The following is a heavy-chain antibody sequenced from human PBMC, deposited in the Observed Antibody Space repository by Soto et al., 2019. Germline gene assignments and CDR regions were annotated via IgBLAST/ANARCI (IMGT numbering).Heavy chain of an antibody. V-gene: IGHV1-69*13. CDR2: IIPIFGTA. D-gene: IGHD3-22*01. CDR1: GGTFSSYA. Sequence: SVKVSCKASGGTFSSYAISWVRQAPGQGLEWMGGIIPIFGTANYAQKFQGRVTITADESTSTAYMELSSLRSEDTAVYYCAEGTSNYYDSSGYSDYYYYGMDVWGQGTTVTV. CDR3: AEGTSNYYDSSGYSDYYYYGMDV. J-gene: IGHJ6*02.